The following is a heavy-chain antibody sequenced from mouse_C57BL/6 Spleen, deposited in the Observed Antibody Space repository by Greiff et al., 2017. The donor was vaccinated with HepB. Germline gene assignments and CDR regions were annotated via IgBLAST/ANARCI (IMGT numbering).Heavy chain of an antibody. Sequence: EVQRVESGPGLVKPSQSLSLTCSVTGYSITSGYYWNWIRQFPGNKLEWMGYISYDGSNNYNPSLKNRISITRDTSKNQFFLKLNSVTTEDTATYYCARDADYYGRGFAYWGQGTLVTVSA. CDR3: ARDADYYGRGFAY. D-gene: IGHD1-2*01. CDR1: GYSITSGYY. V-gene: IGHV3-6*01. J-gene: IGHJ3*01. CDR2: ISYDGSN.